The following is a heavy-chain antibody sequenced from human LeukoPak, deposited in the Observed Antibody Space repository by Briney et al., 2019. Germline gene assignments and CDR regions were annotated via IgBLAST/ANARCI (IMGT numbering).Heavy chain of an antibody. CDR3: ARTNRRWLQDFDY. D-gene: IGHD5-24*01. CDR2: ISAYNGNT. Sequence: ASVKVSCKASGYTFTGHYMHWVRQAPGQGLEWMGWISAYNGNTNYAQKLQGRVTMTTDTSTSTAYMELRSLRSDDTAVYYCARTNRRWLQDFDYWGQGTLVTVSS. CDR1: GYTFTGHY. J-gene: IGHJ4*02. V-gene: IGHV1-18*04.